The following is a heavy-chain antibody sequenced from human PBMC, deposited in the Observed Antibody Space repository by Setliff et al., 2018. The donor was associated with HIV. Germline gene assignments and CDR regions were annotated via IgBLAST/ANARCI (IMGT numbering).Heavy chain of an antibody. CDR2: INPTGGST. Sequence: GASVKVSCKPSGYSFTNHYMHWERQAPGQGLEWMGVINPTGGSTRNTQKFQGRVAMTRDTSTSTVYMELSSLRSEDTAVYYCASAGAWQRNALDIWGQGTRVTVS. V-gene: IGHV1-46*01. CDR1: GYSFTNHY. D-gene: IGHD5-12*01. CDR3: ASAGAWQRNALDI. J-gene: IGHJ3*02.